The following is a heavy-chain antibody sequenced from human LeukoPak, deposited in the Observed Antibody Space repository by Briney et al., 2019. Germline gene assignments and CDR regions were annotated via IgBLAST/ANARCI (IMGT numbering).Heavy chain of an antibody. CDR1: GGSISSSTYY. J-gene: IGHJ4*02. D-gene: IGHD3-16*01. CDR2: ISYSGNT. V-gene: IGHV4-39*01. Sequence: SETLSLTCTVSGGSISSSTYYWGWIRQPPGKGLEWIGSISYSGNTYYNPSLKSRVTISVDTSKNQFSLKLSSVTAADTAVYYCARQRRLELPDYWGQGTLVTVSS. CDR3: ARQRRLELPDY.